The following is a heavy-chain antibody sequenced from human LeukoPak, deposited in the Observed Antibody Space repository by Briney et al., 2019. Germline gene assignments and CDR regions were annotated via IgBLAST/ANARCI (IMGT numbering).Heavy chain of an antibody. D-gene: IGHD3-10*01. J-gene: IGHJ6*04. CDR2: IKQDGGEK. V-gene: IGHV3-7*01. CDR3: ARDRGFGQADV. Sequence: GGSLRLSCAASGFTFSGYWMSWLRQAPGKRLEWVANIKQDGGEKNYVDSVKGRFTISRDNAKNSLYLQMNSLRGEDTAVYYCARDRGFGQADVWGKGTTVTVSS. CDR1: GFTFSGYW.